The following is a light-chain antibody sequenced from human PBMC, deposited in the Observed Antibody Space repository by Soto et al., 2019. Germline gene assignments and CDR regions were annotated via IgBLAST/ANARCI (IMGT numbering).Light chain of an antibody. CDR2: QVS. CDR1: QIVIYSNGKTY. J-gene: IGKJ1*01. CDR3: MEGTPS. Sequence: VLTQSPLSLPVTVGQPACPSCRHRQIVIYSNGKTYLNWYQQRPGQVPRRIIYQVSNRDSGVPDRFSGSGSGSGTDFTLKISRVEAEDVGVYYCMEGTPSFGKGTKV. V-gene: IGKV2-30*01.